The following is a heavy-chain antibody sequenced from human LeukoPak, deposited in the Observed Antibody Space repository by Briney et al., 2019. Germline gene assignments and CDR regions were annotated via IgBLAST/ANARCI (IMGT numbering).Heavy chain of an antibody. CDR3: ARKEGYSTSSSDY. V-gene: IGHV3-23*01. CDR2: ISGNGGST. CDR1: GFTFSSHA. J-gene: IGHJ4*02. D-gene: IGHD6-6*01. Sequence: GGSLRLSCEAAGFTFSSHAMSWVRQAPGKGMEWVSGISGNGGSTYYADSVKGRFTISRDNSKNTMYMQMSSLRGEDTAIYYCARKEGYSTSSSDYWGQGTLVTVSS.